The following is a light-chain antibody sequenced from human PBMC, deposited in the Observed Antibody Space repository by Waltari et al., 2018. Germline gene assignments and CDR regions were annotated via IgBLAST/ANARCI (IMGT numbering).Light chain of an antibody. J-gene: IGLJ1*01. CDR3: CSYAGSSTYV. CDR2: AGS. V-gene: IGLV2-23*01. CDR1: SSDVGYYKL. Sequence: QSALTQPASVSGSPGQSITISCTGTSSDVGYYKLVSWYQQHPGKAPKLMISAGSKRPSGVSNRFSGSKSGNTASLTISGLQAEDEADYYCCSYAGSSTYVFGTGTKVTVL.